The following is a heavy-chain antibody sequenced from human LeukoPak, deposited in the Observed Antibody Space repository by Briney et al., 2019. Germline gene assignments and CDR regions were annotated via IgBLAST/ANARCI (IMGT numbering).Heavy chain of an antibody. CDR1: GFTFSNYG. D-gene: IGHD3-10*01. CDR2: FSGGGPTT. CDR3: AKALVRGDLDY. Sequence: PGGSLRLSCAAPGFTFSNYGMSWVRQAPGKGLEWVSGFSGGGPTTYYSDSVKGRFTISRDNSKNTLYLQMNSLRVEDTAIYYCAKALVRGDLDYWGQGTLVTVSS. V-gene: IGHV3-23*01. J-gene: IGHJ4*02.